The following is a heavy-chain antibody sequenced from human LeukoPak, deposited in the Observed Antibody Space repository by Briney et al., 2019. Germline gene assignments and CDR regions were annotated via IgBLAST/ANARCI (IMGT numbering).Heavy chain of an antibody. J-gene: IGHJ4*02. CDR3: AKKGQGSGYLYYFDY. D-gene: IGHD3-22*01. V-gene: IGHV3-30*02. CDR1: GFTFSSYG. CDR2: IRYDGSNK. Sequence: GGSLRLSCAASGFTFSSYGMHWVRQAPGKGLEWVAFIRYDGSNKYYADSVKGRFTISRDNSKNTLYLQMNSLRAEDTAVYYCAKKGQGSGYLYYFDYWGQGTLVTVSS.